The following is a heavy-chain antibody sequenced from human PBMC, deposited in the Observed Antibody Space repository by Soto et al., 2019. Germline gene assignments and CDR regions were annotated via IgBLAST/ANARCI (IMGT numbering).Heavy chain of an antibody. V-gene: IGHV4-34*01. Sequence: SETLSLTCAVYGGSFSGYYWSWIRQPPGKGLEWIGEINHSGSTNYNPSLMSRVTISVDTSKNQFSLKLSSVTAADTAVYYCARHYGQEVFDYWGQGTLVTVSS. J-gene: IGHJ4*02. CDR2: INHSGST. CDR1: GGSFSGYY. D-gene: IGHD3-16*01. CDR3: ARHYGQEVFDY.